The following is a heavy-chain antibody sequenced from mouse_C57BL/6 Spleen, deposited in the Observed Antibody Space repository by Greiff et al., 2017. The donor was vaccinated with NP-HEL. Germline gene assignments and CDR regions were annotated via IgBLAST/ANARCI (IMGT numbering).Heavy chain of an antibody. J-gene: IGHJ3*01. Sequence: EVKLVESGGDLVKPGGSLKLSCAASGFTFSSYGMSWVRQTPDKRLEWVATISSGGSYTYYPDSVKGRFTISRDNAKNTLYLQMSSLKSEDTAMYYGARHEEVYSGFAYWGQGTLVTVSA. CDR2: ISSGGSYT. D-gene: IGHD2-1*01. CDR3: ARHEEVYSGFAY. CDR1: GFTFSSYG. V-gene: IGHV5-6*01.